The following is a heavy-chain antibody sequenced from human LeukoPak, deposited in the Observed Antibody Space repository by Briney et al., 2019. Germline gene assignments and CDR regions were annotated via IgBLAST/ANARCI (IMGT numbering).Heavy chain of an antibody. Sequence: GSLRLSCAASGFTFSNYWMTWVRQPPGKGLEWIGSIYYSGSTYYNPSLKSRVTISVDTSKNQFSLKLSSVTAADTAVYYCARQDVFPTTSGWFDPWGQGTLVTVSS. J-gene: IGHJ5*02. CDR3: ARQDVFPTTSGWFDP. V-gene: IGHV4-39*01. CDR2: IYYSGST. D-gene: IGHD2-21*01. CDR1: GFTFSNYW.